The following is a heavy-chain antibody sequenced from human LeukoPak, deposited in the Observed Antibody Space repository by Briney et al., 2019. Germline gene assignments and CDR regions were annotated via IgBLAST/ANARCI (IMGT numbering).Heavy chain of an antibody. J-gene: IGHJ4*02. D-gene: IGHD4-11*01. CDR3: ARAETTAGSY. V-gene: IGHV3-53*01. CDR1: GVTVSSYY. CDR2: IYSDGST. Sequence: AGGSLRLSCAASGVTVSSYYMSWARQAPGWGLEWVSVIYSDGSTNYADSVKGRFTISRDTSKNTLYLQMNSLRAEDTAVYFCARAETTAGSYWGQGTLVTVSS.